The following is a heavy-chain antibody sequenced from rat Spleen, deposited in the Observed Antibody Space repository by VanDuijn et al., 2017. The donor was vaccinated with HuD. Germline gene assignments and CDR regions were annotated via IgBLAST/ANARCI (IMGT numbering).Heavy chain of an antibody. D-gene: IGHD1-9*01. CDR1: GFIFSNYY. CDR2: IIYDGSST. J-gene: IGHJ2*01. V-gene: IGHV5-22*01. Sequence: EVQLVESDGGLVQPGRSMSLSCAASGFIFSNYYMVWVRQAPKKGLEWVATIIYDGSSTYYRDSVKGRFTVSRDNAKSTLYLQMDSLRSEDTATYYCVRHGYTRYYFDYWGQGVMVTVSS. CDR3: VRHGYTRYYFDY.